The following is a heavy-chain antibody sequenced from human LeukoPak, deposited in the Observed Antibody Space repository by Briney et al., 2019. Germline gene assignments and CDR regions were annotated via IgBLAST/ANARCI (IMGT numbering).Heavy chain of an antibody. CDR2: INTNTGNP. Sequence: ASVKVSCKASGYTFTSYAMNWVRQPPGQGLAWMGWINTNTGNPTYAQGFTGRFVFSLDTSVSTAYLQISSLKAEDTAVYYCARDWVRYYDSSGYHDAFDIWGQGTMVTVSS. CDR1: GYTFTSYA. CDR3: ARDWVRYYDSSGYHDAFDI. D-gene: IGHD3-22*01. J-gene: IGHJ3*02. V-gene: IGHV7-4-1*02.